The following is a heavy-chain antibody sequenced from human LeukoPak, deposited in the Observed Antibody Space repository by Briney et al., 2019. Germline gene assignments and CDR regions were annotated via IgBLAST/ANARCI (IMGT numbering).Heavy chain of an antibody. D-gene: IGHD6-25*01. J-gene: IGHJ4*02. CDR3: ARVGMTAATADF. CDR1: GYTFTGYY. Sequence: ASVKVSCKASGYTFTGYYMHWLRQAPGQGPEWMGIINPRGGSTDYAQKFQGRVTMTSDTSTSTVYMELHSLRSDDTAVYFCARVGMTAATADFWGQGTLVTVSS. CDR2: INPRGGST. V-gene: IGHV1-46*01.